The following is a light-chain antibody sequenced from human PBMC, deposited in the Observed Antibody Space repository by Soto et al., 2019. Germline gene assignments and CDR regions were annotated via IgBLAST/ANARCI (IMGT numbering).Light chain of an antibody. CDR2: EVS. CDR1: SSDVGSYNR. CDR3: SSYTSSSTPLYV. J-gene: IGLJ1*01. Sequence: QSALTQPPSVSGSPGQSVTISCTGTSSDVGSYNRVSWYQQPPGTAPKLMIYEVSNRPSGVPDRFSGSKSGNTASLTISGLQAEDEADYYCSSYTSSSTPLYVCGTGTKVTVL. V-gene: IGLV2-18*02.